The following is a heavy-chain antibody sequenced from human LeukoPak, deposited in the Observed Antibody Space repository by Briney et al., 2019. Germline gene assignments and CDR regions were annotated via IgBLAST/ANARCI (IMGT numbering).Heavy chain of an antibody. J-gene: IGHJ4*02. CDR1: GFTFSSYA. D-gene: IGHD6-19*01. CDR3: ARESKQWLILYYFNY. CDR2: SSAGGGST. Sequence: PGGSLRLSCAASGFTFSSYAMSWVRQAPGKGLEWVSASSAGGGSTYYADSVKGRFTISRDNSKNTLYLQMNSLRAEDTAVYYCARESKQWLILYYFNYWGQGTLVTVSS. V-gene: IGHV3-23*01.